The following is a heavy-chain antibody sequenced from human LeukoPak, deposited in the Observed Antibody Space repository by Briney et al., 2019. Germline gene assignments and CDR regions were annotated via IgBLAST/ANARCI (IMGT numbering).Heavy chain of an antibody. V-gene: IGHV3-21*01. CDR3: ARDQYYDILTGYYTPPGLDY. D-gene: IGHD3-9*01. J-gene: IGHJ4*02. CDR1: GFTFSSYN. Sequence: GGSLRLSCAASGFTFSSYNMNWVRQAPGKGLEWVSSITSTSSYIYYADSVKGRFTISRDNARNSLYLQMNSLRAEDTAVYYCARDQYYDILTGYYTPPGLDYWGQGTLVTVSS. CDR2: ITSTSSYI.